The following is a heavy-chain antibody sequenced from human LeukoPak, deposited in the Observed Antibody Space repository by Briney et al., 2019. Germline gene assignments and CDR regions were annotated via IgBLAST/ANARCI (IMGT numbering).Heavy chain of an antibody. CDR3: ARPYYYDSSGSTQDFDY. D-gene: IGHD3-22*01. CDR1: GFTFSSYS. V-gene: IGHV3-48*04. Sequence: GGSLRLSCAASGFTFSSYSMNWVRQAPGKGLEWVSYISSSGSTIYYADSVKGRFTISRDNAKNSLYLQMNSLRAEDTAVYYCARPYYYDSSGSTQDFDYWGQGTLVTVS. CDR2: ISSSGSTI. J-gene: IGHJ4*02.